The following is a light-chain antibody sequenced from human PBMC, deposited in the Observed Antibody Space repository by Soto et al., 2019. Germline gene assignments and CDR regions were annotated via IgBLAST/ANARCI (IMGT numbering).Light chain of an antibody. Sequence: EIVLTQSPGTLSLSPGERATLSCRASQSVDSRFLAWYQQKPGQAPRLLMYGASISATGLPDRFSGSGSGTHFSLSISILDPEAFAVYYCQQYDSSLTFGQGTKVDMK. CDR2: GAS. CDR1: QSVDSRF. CDR3: QQYDSSLT. V-gene: IGKV3-20*01. J-gene: IGKJ1*01.